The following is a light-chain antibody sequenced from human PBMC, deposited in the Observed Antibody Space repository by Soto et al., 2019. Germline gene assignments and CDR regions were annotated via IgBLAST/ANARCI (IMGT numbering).Light chain of an antibody. V-gene: IGKV3-15*01. J-gene: IGKJ2*01. CDR1: QSVTSN. CDR2: GAS. Sequence: EIVMTQSAATLSVAPGERATLSCRASQSVTSNLAWYQQKPGQAPRLLISGASTRATDIPARYSGSGSGTEFTLTINSLQSEAVAVYYGQQYSNWPYTFGQGTKVEI. CDR3: QQYSNWPYT.